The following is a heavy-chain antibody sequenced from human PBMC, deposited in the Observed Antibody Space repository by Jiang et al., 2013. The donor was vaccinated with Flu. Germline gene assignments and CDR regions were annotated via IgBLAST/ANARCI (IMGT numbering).Heavy chain of an antibody. V-gene: IGHV4-39*01. D-gene: IGHD3-3*01. J-gene: IGHJ5*02. Sequence: EWIGGIYYSGSTYYNPSLKSRVTISVDTSKNQFSLNLSSVIAADTAVYYCARTSDYDFWSGPGGWFDPWGQGTLVTVSS. CDR3: ARTSDYDFWSGPGGWFDP. CDR2: IYYSGST.